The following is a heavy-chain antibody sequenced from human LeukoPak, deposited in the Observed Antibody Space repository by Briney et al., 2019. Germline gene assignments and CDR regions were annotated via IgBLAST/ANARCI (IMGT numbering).Heavy chain of an antibody. Sequence: SETLSLTCTGSGVSISSYYWSWIRQPPGKGLEWIGYIYYSGSTNYNPSLKSRVTISVDTSKNQFSLKLSSVTAADTAVYYCASGYDYYYGMDVWGQGTTVTVSS. CDR2: IYYSGST. CDR3: ASGYDYYYGMDV. D-gene: IGHD6-13*01. V-gene: IGHV4-59*08. J-gene: IGHJ6*02. CDR1: GVSISSYY.